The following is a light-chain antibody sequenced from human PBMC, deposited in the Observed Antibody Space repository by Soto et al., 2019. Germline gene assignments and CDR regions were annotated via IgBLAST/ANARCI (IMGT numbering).Light chain of an antibody. J-gene: IGLJ3*02. V-gene: IGLV1-44*01. CDR3: AAWDDSLNGWV. CDR1: SGRVASNY. Sequence: LTQPHSVSESPGKTVTISCTRGSGRVASNYVQWYQQLPGTAPKLLIYSSNQRPSGVPDRFSGSRSGTSASLAISALQSDDEAEYYCAAWDDSLNGWVFGGGTKLTVL. CDR2: SSN.